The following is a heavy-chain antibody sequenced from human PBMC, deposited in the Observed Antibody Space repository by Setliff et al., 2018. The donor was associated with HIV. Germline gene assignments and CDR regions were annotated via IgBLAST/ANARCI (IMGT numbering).Heavy chain of an antibody. CDR3: ARATGPVFDY. J-gene: IGHJ4*02. D-gene: IGHD2-8*02. V-gene: IGHV1-69*13. Sequence: SVKVSCKASGYTFIDYFMHWVRQAPGQGLEWMGGIIPIFGTANCAQKFQGRVTITADESTSTAYMELSSLRSEDTAVYYCARATGPVFDYWGQGTLVTVSS. CDR2: IIPIFGTA. CDR1: GYTFIDYF.